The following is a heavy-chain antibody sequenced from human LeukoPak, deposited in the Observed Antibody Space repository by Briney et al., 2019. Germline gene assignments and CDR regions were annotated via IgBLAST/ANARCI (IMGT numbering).Heavy chain of an antibody. CDR2: IGNSGSPI. V-gene: IGHV3-48*03. J-gene: IGHJ4*02. Sequence: GGSLRLTCAASGFTFSSYEMNWVRQAPGKGLEWVSYIGNSGSPIYYADSVKGRFTISRDNAKNSLYLQMNSLRAEDTAVYYCARDPEYSYDYYFDYSGQGTLVTVSS. CDR3: ARDPEYSYDYYFDY. CDR1: GFTFSSYE. D-gene: IGHD5-18*01.